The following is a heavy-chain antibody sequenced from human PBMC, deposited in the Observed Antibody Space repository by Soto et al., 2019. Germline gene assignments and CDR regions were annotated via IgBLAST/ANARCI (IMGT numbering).Heavy chain of an antibody. CDR1: GDSISSFY. J-gene: IGHJ6*02. CDR2: LYVSGST. CDR3: VRDCSGGGCYSDYGMDV. Sequence: QVQLQESGPGLVKPSETLSLTCTVSGDSISSFYWSWIRQPAGKGLEWIGRLYVSGSTDYNPSLKSRVSMSVDRSKNQFSLKLTSVTAADTAVYYCVRDCSGGGCYSDYGMDVWGQETTVTVSS. V-gene: IGHV4-4*07. D-gene: IGHD2-15*01.